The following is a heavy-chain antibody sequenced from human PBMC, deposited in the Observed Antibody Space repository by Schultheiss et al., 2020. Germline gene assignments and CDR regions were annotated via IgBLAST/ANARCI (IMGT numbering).Heavy chain of an antibody. J-gene: IGHJ4*02. CDR2: IVVGSGNT. V-gene: IGHV1-58*01. Sequence: SVKVSCKASGFTFTSSAVQWVRQARGQRLEWIGWIVVGSGNTNYAQKFQGRVTITADESTSTAYMELSSLRSEDTAVYYCARGQDSYGRYYFDYWGQGTLVTVSS. D-gene: IGHD5-18*01. CDR3: ARGQDSYGRYYFDY. CDR1: GFTFTSSA.